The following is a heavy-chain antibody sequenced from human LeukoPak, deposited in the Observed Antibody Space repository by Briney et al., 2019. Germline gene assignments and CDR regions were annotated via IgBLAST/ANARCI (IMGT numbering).Heavy chain of an antibody. V-gene: IGHV1-18*01. J-gene: IGHJ4*02. CDR2: SSAYNGNT. D-gene: IGHD3-16*01. Sequence: ASVKVSCKASGYTFTSYGISWLRQAPGQGLEWMGWSSAYNGNTNYAQKLQGRVTMTTDTSTSTAYMELRSLRSDDTAVYYCARTRLGKPQIDYWGQGTLVTVSS. CDR3: ARTRLGKPQIDY. CDR1: GYTFTSYG.